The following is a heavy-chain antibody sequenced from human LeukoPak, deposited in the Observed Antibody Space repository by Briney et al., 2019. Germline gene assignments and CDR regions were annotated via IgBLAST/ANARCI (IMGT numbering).Heavy chain of an antibody. CDR3: ARAVTSTEGY. Sequence: GGSLRLSCAASGFTFSRYWMTWVRQAPGKGLEWVAGINEDGSGKHYVDSVKGRFTISRDNAQKSVYLEMNSLRAEDTAVYYCARAVTSTEGYWGQGTLVTVSS. V-gene: IGHV3-7*03. J-gene: IGHJ4*02. CDR2: INEDGSGK. CDR1: GFTFSRYW. D-gene: IGHD4-17*01.